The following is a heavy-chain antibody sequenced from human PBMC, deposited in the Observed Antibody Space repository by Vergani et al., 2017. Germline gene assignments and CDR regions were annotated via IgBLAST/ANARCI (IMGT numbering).Heavy chain of an antibody. CDR1: GFTFSSYA. V-gene: IGHV3-23*01. CDR2: ISGSGGST. D-gene: IGHD2-21*02. J-gene: IGHJ4*02. Sequence: EVQLLESGGGLVQTGGSLRLSCAASGFTFSSYAMSWVRQAPGKGLEWVKAISGSGGSTYYADSVKGRFTIARDNSKNSLYLQMNSLRAEDTAVYYCAKIPRAEDPIYCCGDCPYYFDYWGQGTLVTVSS. CDR3: AKIPRAEDPIYCCGDCPYYFDY.